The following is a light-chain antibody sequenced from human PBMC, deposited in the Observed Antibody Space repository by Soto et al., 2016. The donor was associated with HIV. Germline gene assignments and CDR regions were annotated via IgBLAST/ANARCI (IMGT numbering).Light chain of an antibody. CDR3: EAWDRNIVI. V-gene: IGLV3-21*01. Sequence: SYELTQPPSVSVAPGKTARITCGGNNIGSKSVYWYQQKPGQAPVLVVYDDSDRPSGIPERFSGSNSGNTATLTISGTQAVDEGDYYCEAWDRNIVIFGGGTRLNVL. CDR1: NIGSKS. CDR2: DDS. J-gene: IGLJ2*01.